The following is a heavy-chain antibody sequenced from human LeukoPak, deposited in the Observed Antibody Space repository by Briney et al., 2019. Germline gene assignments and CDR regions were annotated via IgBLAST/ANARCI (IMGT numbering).Heavy chain of an antibody. CDR3: ARDSGLGPTWHPFDH. V-gene: IGHV1-2*02. J-gene: IGHJ4*02. CDR2: INPKSGGT. D-gene: IGHD1-26*01. Sequence: ASMRVSCKASGYSFTGYYIHWVRQAPGQGLEWMGWINPKSGGTNYAQKFRGRVTMTRDTSISTAYMELSGLRSDDTAVYYCARDSGLGPTWHPFDHWGQGTPVTVSS. CDR1: GYSFTGYY.